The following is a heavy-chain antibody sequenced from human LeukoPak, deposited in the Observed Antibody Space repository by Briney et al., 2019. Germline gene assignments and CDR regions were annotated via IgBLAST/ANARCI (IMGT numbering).Heavy chain of an antibody. V-gene: IGHV3-23*01. CDR1: GFTFSSYA. CDR3: TRGAYCTGGRCPGPFDI. Sequence: GGSLRLSCAASGFTFSSYAMSWVRQAPGKGLEWVSAISGSGGNTFYADSVKGRFTISRDNSKNTLWLQMNSLKTEDTAVYYCTRGAYCTGGRCPGPFDIWGQGTTVTVSS. CDR2: ISGSGGNT. D-gene: IGHD2-15*01. J-gene: IGHJ3*02.